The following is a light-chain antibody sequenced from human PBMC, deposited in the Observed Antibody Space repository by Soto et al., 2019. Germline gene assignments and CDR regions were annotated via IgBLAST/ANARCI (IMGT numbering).Light chain of an antibody. CDR2: GAF. CDR1: QSVRSN. V-gene: IGKV3-15*01. J-gene: IGKJ1*01. Sequence: EIVMTQSPVTLSVSPGERATLSCRASQSVRSNLAWYQQKPGQAPSLLIYGAFTRATGIPTRFSGTGSGTEFTLTISSLQSEDFATYYCLQDHDDSWTFGQGTKVDI. CDR3: LQDHDDSWT.